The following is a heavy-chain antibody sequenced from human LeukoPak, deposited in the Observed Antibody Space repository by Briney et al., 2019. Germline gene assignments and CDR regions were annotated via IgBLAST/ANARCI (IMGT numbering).Heavy chain of an antibody. J-gene: IGHJ4*02. V-gene: IGHV1-18*01. CDR1: GYTFTSYG. D-gene: IGHD3-3*01. CDR2: ISAYNGNT. CDR3: ARGSYDFWSGHIEVYLDY. Sequence: ASVKVSCKASGYTFTSYGISWVRRAPGQGLEWMGWISAYNGNTNYAQKLQGRVTMTTDTSTSTAYMELRSLRSDDTAVYYCARGSYDFWSGHIEVYLDYWGQGTLVTVSS.